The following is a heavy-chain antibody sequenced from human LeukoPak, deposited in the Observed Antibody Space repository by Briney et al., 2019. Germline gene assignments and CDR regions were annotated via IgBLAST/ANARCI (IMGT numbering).Heavy chain of an antibody. V-gene: IGHV1-8*03. CDR2: VNPYNDKT. J-gene: IGHJ6*03. D-gene: IGHD3-10*01. Sequence: ASVRVSCKASGYTFNTFDINWVRQATGPGPEWMGWVNPYNDKTVYAPKLQGRVSISSNDSINTAYMEFSGLKSDDTAVYFCARGRRFRGVTSRPIYYYYYMDVWGGGTTVTVSS. CDR1: GYTFNTFD. CDR3: ARGRRFRGVTSRPIYYYYYMDV.